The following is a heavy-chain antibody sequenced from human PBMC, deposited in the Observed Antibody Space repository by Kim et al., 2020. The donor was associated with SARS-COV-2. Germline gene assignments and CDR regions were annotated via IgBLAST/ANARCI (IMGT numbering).Heavy chain of an antibody. J-gene: IGHJ6*02. CDR1: GGSISSYY. Sequence: SETLSLTCTVSGGSISSYYWSWIRQPPGKGLEWIGDIYYSGSTNYNPSLKSRVTISVDTSKNQFSLKLSSVTAADTAVYYCARSSSWYYYYYGMDVWGQGTTVTVSS. V-gene: IGHV4-59*01. CDR2: IYYSGST. D-gene: IGHD6-13*01. CDR3: ARSSSWYYYYYGMDV.